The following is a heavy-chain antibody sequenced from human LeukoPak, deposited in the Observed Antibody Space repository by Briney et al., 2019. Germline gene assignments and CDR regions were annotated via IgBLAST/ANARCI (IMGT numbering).Heavy chain of an antibody. CDR2: ISYDGSNK. CDR3: AKYPVRGVNPYYFDY. Sequence: GGSLRLSCAASRFTFSSYAMHWVRQAPGKGLEWVAVISYDGSNKYYAESVKGRFTISRDNSKNTLYLQMNSLRAEDTAVYYCAKYPVRGVNPYYFDYWGQGTLVTVSS. D-gene: IGHD3-10*01. CDR1: RFTFSSYA. J-gene: IGHJ4*02. V-gene: IGHV3-30*04.